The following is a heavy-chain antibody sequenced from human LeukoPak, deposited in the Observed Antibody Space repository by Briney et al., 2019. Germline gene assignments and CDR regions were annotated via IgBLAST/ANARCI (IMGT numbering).Heavy chain of an antibody. CDR2: IIPILGIA. J-gene: IGHJ4*02. CDR3: ARAQICDIVATIDFDY. CDR1: GGTFSSYA. Sequence: ASVKVSCKASGGTFSSYAISWVRQAPGQGLEWMGRIIPILGIANYAQKFQGRVTITADKSTSTAYMELSSLRSEDTAVYYCARAQICDIVATIDFDYWGQGTLVTVSS. D-gene: IGHD5-12*01. V-gene: IGHV1-69*04.